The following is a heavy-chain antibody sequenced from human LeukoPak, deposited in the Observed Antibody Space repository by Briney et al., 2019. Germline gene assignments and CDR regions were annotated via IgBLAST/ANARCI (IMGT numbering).Heavy chain of an antibody. D-gene: IGHD3-22*01. J-gene: IGHJ4*02. CDR1: GYTFTSYY. Sequence: ASVKVSCKASGYTFTSYYMHWVRQAPGQGLEWMGIINPSGGSTSYAQKFQGRVTMIRDTSTSTVYMELSSLRSEDTAAYYCARGGDTYYYDSSGYFIYWGQGTLVTVSS. V-gene: IGHV1-46*01. CDR3: ARGGDTYYYDSSGYFIY. CDR2: INPSGGST.